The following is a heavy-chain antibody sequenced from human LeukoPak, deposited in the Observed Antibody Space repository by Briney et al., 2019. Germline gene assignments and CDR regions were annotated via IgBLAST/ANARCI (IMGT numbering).Heavy chain of an antibody. V-gene: IGHV4-39*01. Sequence: SETLSLTCTVSSGSISSSSYYWGWIRQPPGKGLEWIGSIYYSGSTYYNPSLKSRVSISKDASKNQFSLKVSSVTAADTAVYYCARIKKVDTSIDYWGQRTLVTVSS. D-gene: IGHD5-18*01. CDR1: SGSISSSSYY. J-gene: IGHJ4*02. CDR3: ARIKKVDTSIDY. CDR2: IYYSGST.